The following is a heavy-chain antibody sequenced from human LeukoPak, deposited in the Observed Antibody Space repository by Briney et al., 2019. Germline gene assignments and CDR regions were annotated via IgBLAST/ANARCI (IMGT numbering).Heavy chain of an antibody. J-gene: IGHJ4*02. CDR2: IYYSGST. D-gene: IGHD3-9*01. V-gene: IGHV4-59*01. CDR3: ARAQYYDILTGYPDYFDY. CDR1: GGSFSSYY. Sequence: SGTLSLTCAVSGGSFSSYYWSWVRQTPGKGLEWVGYIYYSGSTNYNPSLKSRVTISVDTSKNHFSRKLSSVTAADSAVYYCARAQYYDILTGYPDYFDYWGQGTLVTVSS.